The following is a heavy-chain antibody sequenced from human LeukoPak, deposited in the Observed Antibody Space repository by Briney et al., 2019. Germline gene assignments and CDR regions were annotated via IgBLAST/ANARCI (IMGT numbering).Heavy chain of an antibody. Sequence: SETLSLTCTVSGGSISSYYWSWIRQPPGKGLEWIGYIYTSGSTNYNPSLKSRVTISADTSKNQFSPKLSSVTAADTAVYYCARHWELLEGDYYYYYMDVWGKGTTVTVSS. J-gene: IGHJ6*03. CDR2: IYTSGST. V-gene: IGHV4-4*09. CDR1: GGSISSYY. CDR3: ARHWELLEGDYYYYYMDV. D-gene: IGHD1-26*01.